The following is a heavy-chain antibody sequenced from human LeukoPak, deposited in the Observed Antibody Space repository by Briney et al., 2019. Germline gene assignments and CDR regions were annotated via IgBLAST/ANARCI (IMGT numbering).Heavy chain of an antibody. CDR2: ISAYNGNT. J-gene: IGHJ4*02. CDR1: GYTFTSYG. CDR3: ARGRVIAAAGPPFDY. D-gene: IGHD6-13*01. Sequence: ASVKVSCKASGYTFTSYGISWVRQAPGQGLEWMGWISAYNGNTNYAQKLQGRVTMTTDTSTSTAYMELRSLGSDDTAVYYCARGRVIAAAGPPFDYWGQGTLVTVSS. V-gene: IGHV1-18*04.